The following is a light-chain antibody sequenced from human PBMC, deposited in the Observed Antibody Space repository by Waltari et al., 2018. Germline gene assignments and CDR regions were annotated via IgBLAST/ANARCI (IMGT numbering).Light chain of an antibody. CDR1: SRDVGAYRM. CDR2: DVS. J-gene: IGLJ2*01. CDR3: CSYAGNSVI. Sequence: QSALTQPHSVSGSPGQAVNISCAGPSRDVGAYRMVSWYQQYPGKVPKLLIYDVSKRPPGVPGRFSGSKSGDTASLTISGLQAEDEADYHCCSYAGNSVIFGGGTHLTVL. V-gene: IGLV2-11*01.